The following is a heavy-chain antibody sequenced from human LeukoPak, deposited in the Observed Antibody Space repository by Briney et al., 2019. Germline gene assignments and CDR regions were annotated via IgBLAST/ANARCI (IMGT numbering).Heavy chain of an antibody. CDR2: INPGIFTT. Sequence: ASVKVSCKALGYPFTAFSLHWVRQAPGQGPEWMAIINPGIFTTTYAQKLQDRITVTSDTSTATVYMELRSLRVEDTAVYYCARDRDLIAARPADSRRVGIHDFDYWGQGTLVTVSS. D-gene: IGHD6-6*01. V-gene: IGHV1-46*01. CDR1: GYPFTAFS. J-gene: IGHJ4*02. CDR3: ARDRDLIAARPADSRRVGIHDFDY.